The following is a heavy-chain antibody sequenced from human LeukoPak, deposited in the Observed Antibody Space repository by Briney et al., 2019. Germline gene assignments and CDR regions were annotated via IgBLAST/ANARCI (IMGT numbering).Heavy chain of an antibody. CDR2: IKSKTDGGTT. J-gene: IGHJ4*02. CDR1: GFTFSNAW. D-gene: IGHD3-22*01. V-gene: IGHV3-15*01. CDR3: TTSYYDSSGYHN. Sequence: GGSLRLSCAASGFTFSNAWMSWVRQAPGKGLEWVGRIKSKTDGGTTDYAAPVKGRFTISRDDSKNTLYLQMNSLKTEDTAVYYYTTSYYDSSGYHNWGQGTLVTVSS.